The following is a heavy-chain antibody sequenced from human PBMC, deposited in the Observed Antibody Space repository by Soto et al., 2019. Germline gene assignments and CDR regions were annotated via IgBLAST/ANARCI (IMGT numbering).Heavy chain of an antibody. D-gene: IGHD1-26*01. CDR1: GESFSGYI. Sequence: SETLSLTCAVYGESFSGYIWTWIRQPPGTGLEWIGEINHSGSTNYNPSLKSRVTISVDTSKNQFSLKLSSVTAADTAVYYCGRLAGGGATADYWGQGTLVT. CDR3: GRLAGGGATADY. V-gene: IGHV4-34*01. J-gene: IGHJ4*02. CDR2: INHSGST.